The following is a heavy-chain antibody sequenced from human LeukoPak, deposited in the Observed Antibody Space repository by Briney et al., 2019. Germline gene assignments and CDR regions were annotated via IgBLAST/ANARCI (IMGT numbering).Heavy chain of an antibody. Sequence: SVKVSCKASGGTFSSYAISWVRQAPGQGVEWMGGIIPIFGTANYAQKFQGRVTITADESTSTAYMELSSLRSEDTAVYYCARDPDSSGSFDYWGQGTLVTVSS. CDR1: GGTFSSYA. D-gene: IGHD3-22*01. CDR2: IIPIFGTA. J-gene: IGHJ4*02. V-gene: IGHV1-69*13. CDR3: ARDPDSSGSFDY.